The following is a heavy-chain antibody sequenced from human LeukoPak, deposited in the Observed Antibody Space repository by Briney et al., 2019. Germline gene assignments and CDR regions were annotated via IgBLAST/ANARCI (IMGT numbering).Heavy chain of an antibody. J-gene: IGHJ4*02. Sequence: SQTLSLTCAVSGVSISSGDYPWSWIRQPPGKGLEWIGYIYHSGSTYYNPSLKSRVTLSIETSKNQFSLNLTSVTAADTAVYYCYTSPMNGDGYYFDYWGQGTLVTVSS. V-gene: IGHV4-30-2*01. CDR2: IYHSGST. D-gene: IGHD4-17*01. CDR1: GVSISSGDYP. CDR3: YTSPMNGDGYYFDY.